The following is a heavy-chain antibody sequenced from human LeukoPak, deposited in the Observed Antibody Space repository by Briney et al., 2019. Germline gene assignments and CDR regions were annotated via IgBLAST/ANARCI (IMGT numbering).Heavy chain of an antibody. CDR2: ISGSGGST. CDR1: GFTFSSYA. CDR3: AKPETYYYDSSGYYHGY. V-gene: IGHV3-23*01. J-gene: IGHJ4*02. D-gene: IGHD3-22*01. Sequence: GGSLRLSCAASGFTFSSYAMSWVRQAPGKGLEWVSAISGSGGSTYYADSVKGRFTISRDSSKNTLYLQMNSLRAEDTAVYYCAKPETYYYDSSGYYHGYWGQGTLVTVSS.